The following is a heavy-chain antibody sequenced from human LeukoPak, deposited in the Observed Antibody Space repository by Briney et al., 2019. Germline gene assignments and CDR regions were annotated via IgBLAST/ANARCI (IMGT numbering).Heavy chain of an antibody. Sequence: GGSLRLSCAASGFTFSGYGMHWVRQAPGKGLEWVALISYDGSNTYYADSVKGRFTISRDNAKNSLYLQMNSLRAEDTAIYFCAREDDWNYEDYWGQGTLVTVSS. CDR3: AREDDWNYEDY. CDR1: GFTFSGYG. D-gene: IGHD1-7*01. J-gene: IGHJ4*02. V-gene: IGHV3-30*03. CDR2: ISYDGSNT.